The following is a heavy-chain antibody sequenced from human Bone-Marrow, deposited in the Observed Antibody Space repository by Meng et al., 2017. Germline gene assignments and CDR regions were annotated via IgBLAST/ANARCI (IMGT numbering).Heavy chain of an antibody. V-gene: IGHV4-4*02. J-gene: IGHJ4*02. CDR2: IYHSGST. CDR3: ARASLSILRYFDWLLPPFDY. CDR1: GGSISSSNW. D-gene: IGHD3-9*01. Sequence: GSLRLSCAVSGGSISSSNWWSWVRQPPGKGLEWIGEIYHSGSTNYNPSLKSRVTISVDTSKNQFSLKLSSVTAADTAVYYCARASLSILRYFDWLLPPFDYWGQGTLVTVSS.